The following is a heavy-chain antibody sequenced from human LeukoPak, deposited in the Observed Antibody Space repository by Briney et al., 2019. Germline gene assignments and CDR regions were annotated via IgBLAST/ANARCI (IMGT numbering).Heavy chain of an antibody. CDR3: ARGSRGTKEENWFDP. CDR1: GYTFTGYY. V-gene: IGHV1-2*02. Sequence: ASMKVSCKASGYTFTGYYMHWVRQAPGQGLEWMGWINPNSGGTNYAQKFQGRVTMTRDTSISTAYMELSRLRSDDTAVYYCARGSRGTKEENWFDPWGQGTLVTVSS. D-gene: IGHD3-22*01. CDR2: INPNSGGT. J-gene: IGHJ5*02.